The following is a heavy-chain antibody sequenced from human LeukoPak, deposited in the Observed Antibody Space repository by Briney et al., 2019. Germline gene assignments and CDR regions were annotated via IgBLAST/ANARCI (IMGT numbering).Heavy chain of an antibody. CDR1: GGTFSSYA. CDR2: IIPIFGTA. V-gene: IGHV1-69*13. CDR3: AIIGRGDYYDSSGPCAFDI. D-gene: IGHD3-22*01. Sequence: SVKVSCKASGGTFSSYAISWVRQAPGQGLEWMGGIIPIFGTANYAQKFQGRVTITADESTSTAYMELSSLRSEDTAVYYCAIIGRGDYYDSSGPCAFDIWGQGTMVTVSS. J-gene: IGHJ3*02.